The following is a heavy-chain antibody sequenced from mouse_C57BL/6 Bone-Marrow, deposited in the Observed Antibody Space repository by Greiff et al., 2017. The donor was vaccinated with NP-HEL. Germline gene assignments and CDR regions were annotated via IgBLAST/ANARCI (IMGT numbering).Heavy chain of an antibody. CDR2: IDPENGDT. V-gene: IGHV14-4*01. CDR3: TIPYFRYFDY. Sequence: EVKVVESGAELVRPGASVKLSCTASGFNIKDDYMHWVKQRPEQGLEWIGWIDPENGDTEYASKFQGKATITADTSSNTAYLQLSSLTSEDTAVYYCTIPYFRYFDYWGQGTTLTVSS. D-gene: IGHD1-3*01. J-gene: IGHJ2*01. CDR1: GFNIKDDY.